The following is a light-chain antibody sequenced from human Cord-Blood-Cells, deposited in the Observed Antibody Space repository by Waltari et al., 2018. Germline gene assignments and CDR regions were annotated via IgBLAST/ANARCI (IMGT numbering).Light chain of an antibody. CDR2: AAS. CDR3: QQSYSTPAT. Sequence: DIQMTQSPSSLSASVGDRVTITCRASQSISSYLNWYQQKPGKDPKLLIYAASSLQSGVPSSFSGSGSGTDFTLTISSMQPADFATYYCQQSYSTPATFGQGTKVEIK. J-gene: IGKJ1*01. CDR1: QSISSY. V-gene: IGKV1-39*01.